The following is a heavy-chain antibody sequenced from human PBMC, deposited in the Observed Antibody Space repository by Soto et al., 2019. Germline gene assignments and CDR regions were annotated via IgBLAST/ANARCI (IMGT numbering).Heavy chain of an antibody. CDR1: GGSISSGGYY. CDR3: ARLNGYWFGTSCHGYYGMDV. V-gene: IGHV4-31*03. J-gene: IGHJ6*02. D-gene: IGHD2-2*03. CDR2: IYYSGST. Sequence: SETLSLTCTVSGGSISSGGYYWSWIRQHPGKGLEWIGYIYYSGSTYYNPSLKSRVTISVDTSKNQFSLRLSSVTAADTAVYYCARLNGYWFGTSCHGYYGMDVGGQGTTVTVSS.